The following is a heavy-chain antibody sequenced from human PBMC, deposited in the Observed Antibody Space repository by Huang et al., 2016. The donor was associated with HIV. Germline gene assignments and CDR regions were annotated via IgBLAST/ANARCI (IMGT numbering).Heavy chain of an antibody. CDR3: SSGSTSSPDYYYYYGMEV. V-gene: IGHV3-15*01. D-gene: IGHD2-2*01. CDR2: NKSKTDGGTT. CDR1: GFTFSNAW. Sequence: EVQLVESGGGLVKPGGSLRLSCAASGFTFSNAWMSWVRQGPGKGLDGVGRNKSKTDGGTTDYAAPVKGRFTISRDDSKKTLYLKMNSLKSEDTAVYYCSSGSTSSPDYYYYYGMEVWGQGTTVTVSS. J-gene: IGHJ6*02.